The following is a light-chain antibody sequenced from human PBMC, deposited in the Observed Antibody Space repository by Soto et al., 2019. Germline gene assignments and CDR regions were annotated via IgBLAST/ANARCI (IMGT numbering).Light chain of an antibody. V-gene: IGKV3-20*01. J-gene: IGKJ1*01. CDR1: QSISSSY. CDR2: GAS. Sequence: EIVLTQSPGTLSLSPGKRATLSCRASQSISSSYLAWYQQRPGQAPRLLIYGASSRATGIPDRFSDSGSGTEFTLTISRLEPEDFAVYYCQQYGSSSWTFGQGTKVDI. CDR3: QQYGSSSWT.